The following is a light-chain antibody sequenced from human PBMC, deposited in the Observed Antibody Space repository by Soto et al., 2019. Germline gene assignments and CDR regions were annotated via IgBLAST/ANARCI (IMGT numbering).Light chain of an antibody. CDR3: PQYGSSRYT. CDR1: QSVSSSY. V-gene: IGKV3-20*01. CDR2: GAS. Sequence: EIVLTQSPGTLSLSPGERATLSCRASQSVSSSYLAWYQQKPGQAPRLLIYGASSRATGIPDRFSGSGSGPDFTLTISRLENDDFAVYYCPQYGSSRYTFGKGTKLDIK. J-gene: IGKJ2*01.